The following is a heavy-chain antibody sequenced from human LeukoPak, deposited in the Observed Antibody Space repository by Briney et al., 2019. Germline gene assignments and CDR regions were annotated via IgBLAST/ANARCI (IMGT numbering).Heavy chain of an antibody. V-gene: IGHV3-23*01. CDR1: GFTFRIYV. Sequence: GGSLRLSCGLSGFTFRIYVVRGVPAARGGGLEWVSSISGSGGSTYYAHSVKSPFTISTDNSQNALYLKINTLRAEDTAVYFAAKSRCNNDYKLPVFDYWGQGTLVTVSS. CDR2: ISGSGGST. J-gene: IGHJ4*02. CDR3: AKSRCNNDYKLPVFDY. D-gene: IGHD4-11*01.